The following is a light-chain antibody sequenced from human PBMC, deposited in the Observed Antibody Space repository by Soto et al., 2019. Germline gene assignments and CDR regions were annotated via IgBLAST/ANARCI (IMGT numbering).Light chain of an antibody. Sequence: EIVLTQSPGTLSLSPGERATLSCMASQTLTTTYLAWYQQKPGQAPRLLIYGVSRRATGIPDRFSGSGSGTDVTLTISRLEPEDVAVYSCQQYADLPYTFGQGTTLEI. CDR3: QQYADLPYT. CDR1: QTLTTTY. J-gene: IGKJ2*01. CDR2: GVS. V-gene: IGKV3-20*01.